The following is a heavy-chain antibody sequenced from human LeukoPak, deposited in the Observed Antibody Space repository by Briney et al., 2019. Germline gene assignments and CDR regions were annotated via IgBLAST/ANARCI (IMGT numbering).Heavy chain of an antibody. V-gene: IGHV1-18*01. D-gene: IGHD6-13*01. CDR1: GYTFTNYG. CDR2: ISTYDGNT. J-gene: IGHJ6*02. Sequence: ASVKVSCKASGYTFTNYGIGWVRQAPGQGLEWMGWISTYDGNTNYAQQLQGRVTVTTDTSTSTAYMELRSLRSDDTAVYYCARELPPDYSTHYGMDVWGQGTTVTVSS. CDR3: ARELPPDYSTHYGMDV.